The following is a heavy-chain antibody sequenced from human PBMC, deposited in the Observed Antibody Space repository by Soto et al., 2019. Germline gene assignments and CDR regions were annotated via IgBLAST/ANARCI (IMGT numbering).Heavy chain of an antibody. Sequence: QVQLVQSGGEVKKPGASVKVSCKASGYTFTIYGITWVRQAPGQGLEWMGWISPDNGNTNDAQKLQVRVTLTTDTSKSTAYMELRSLISDDPAVYYCARALGYSGYAGMDVWGQGTTVTVSS. V-gene: IGHV1-18*01. D-gene: IGHD5-12*01. CDR1: GYTFTIYG. CDR3: ARALGYSGYAGMDV. CDR2: ISPDNGNT. J-gene: IGHJ6*02.